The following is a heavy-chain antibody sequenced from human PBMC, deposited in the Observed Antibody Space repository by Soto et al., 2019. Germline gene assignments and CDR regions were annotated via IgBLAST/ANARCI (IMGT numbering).Heavy chain of an antibody. J-gene: IGHJ4*02. Sequence: EVQLVESGGGLVEPGGSLRLSCAASGFSFSHVWMNWVRQAPGKGLEWVGRIKSKTDGGTTDYAAPVKGRFTVSRDDSKITGYLQMNSLKTEDTAVYYCTTDYYDSSGYYVFGYWGQGTLVTVSS. D-gene: IGHD3-22*01. CDR1: GFSFSHVW. V-gene: IGHV3-15*07. CDR3: TTDYYDSSGYYVFGY. CDR2: IKSKTDGGTT.